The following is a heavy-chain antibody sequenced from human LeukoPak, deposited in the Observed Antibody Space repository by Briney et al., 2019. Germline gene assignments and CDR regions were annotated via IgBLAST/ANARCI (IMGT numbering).Heavy chain of an antibody. CDR3: ARGASVVTQVFHYYYMDV. CDR1: GFTFSSYA. D-gene: IGHD4-23*01. V-gene: IGHV3-64*01. Sequence: GGSLRLSCAASGFTFSSYAMHWVRQAPGKGLEYVSAISSNGGSTYYANSVKGRFTISRDNSKNTLYLQMGSLRAEDMAVYYCARGASVVTQVFHYYYMDVWGKGTTVTVSS. CDR2: ISSNGGST. J-gene: IGHJ6*03.